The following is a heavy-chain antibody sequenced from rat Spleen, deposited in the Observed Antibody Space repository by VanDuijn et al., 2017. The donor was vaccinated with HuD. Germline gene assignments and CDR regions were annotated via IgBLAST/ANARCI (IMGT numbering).Heavy chain of an antibody. Sequence: EVQLVESGGGLVQPGRSLKFSCAASGFTFSDYAMAWVRQAPKKGLEWVATIIYDGSSTYYRDSVKGRFTIYRDNAKSTLYLQMDSLRSEDTATLYCARHDGGYLFFDCLGPGTMLTVSS. J-gene: IGHJ1*01. CDR1: GFTFSDYA. CDR2: IIYDGSST. CDR3: ARHDGGYLFFDC. V-gene: IGHV5-17*01.